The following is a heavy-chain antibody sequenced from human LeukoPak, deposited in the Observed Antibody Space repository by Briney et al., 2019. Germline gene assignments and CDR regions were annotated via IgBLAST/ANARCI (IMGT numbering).Heavy chain of an antibody. J-gene: IGHJ3*02. CDR2: ISHDGNTK. CDR1: GFSFSSHG. Sequence: GGSLRLSCAASGFSFSSHGMHWVRQAPGKGLEWVAVISHDGNTKYYADSVKGRFTITRDNSKNTLFLQMNSLRAEDTAVYYCARGVDDFWSGNNAFDIWGQGTMVTVSS. V-gene: IGHV3-30*03. CDR3: ARGVDDFWSGNNAFDI. D-gene: IGHD3-3*01.